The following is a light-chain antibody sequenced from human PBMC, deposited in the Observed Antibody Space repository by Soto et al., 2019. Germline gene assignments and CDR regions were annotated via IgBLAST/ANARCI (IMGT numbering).Light chain of an antibody. CDR1: QSFLYSSNNKNY. V-gene: IGKV1-39*01. Sequence: DILLTPSPDAPSVFLGERATINCKSTQSFLYSSNNKNYLAWYQQKPGKAPKLLIYAASSLQSGVPSRFSGSGSGTDFTLTISSLQPEDFATYYCQQSDSTGSTFGQGTRLEIK. CDR3: QQSDSTGST. J-gene: IGKJ5*01. CDR2: AAS.